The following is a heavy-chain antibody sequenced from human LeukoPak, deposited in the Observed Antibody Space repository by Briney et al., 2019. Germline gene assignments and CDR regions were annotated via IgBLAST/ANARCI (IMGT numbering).Heavy chain of an antibody. J-gene: IGHJ5*02. CDR1: GYTFTGYY. Sequence: ASVKVSCKASGYTFTGYYMPWVRQAPGQGLEWMGWIDPNSDGTKYAQKFQGRVTMTRDTSVTTAYMELRRLTSDDTAVYFCARARQNHLWFSEGSDPWGQGTLVTVSS. CDR2: IDPNSDGT. CDR3: ARARQNHLWFSEGSDP. D-gene: IGHD2-21*01. V-gene: IGHV1-2*02.